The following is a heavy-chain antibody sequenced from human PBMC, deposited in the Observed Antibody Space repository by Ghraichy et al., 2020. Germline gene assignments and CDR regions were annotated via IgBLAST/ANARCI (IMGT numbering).Heavy chain of an antibody. Sequence: WGSLRLSCAASGFTFSSYAMSWVRQAPGKGLEWVSAISGTGGITYYADSVKGRFTISRDNSKNTLYLQMNSLRAEDTAVYYCAQLISAAGSGYWGQGTLVTVSS. V-gene: IGHV3-23*01. D-gene: IGHD6-13*01. J-gene: IGHJ4*02. CDR2: ISGTGGIT. CDR3: AQLISAAGSGY. CDR1: GFTFSSYA.